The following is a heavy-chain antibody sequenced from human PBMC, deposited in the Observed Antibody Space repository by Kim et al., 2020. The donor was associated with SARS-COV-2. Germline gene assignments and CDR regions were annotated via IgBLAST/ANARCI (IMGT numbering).Heavy chain of an antibody. D-gene: IGHD3-10*01. J-gene: IGHJ3*01. CDR2: MTASGDAT. CDR3: VKSTLLRGVTLAGNAFDV. Sequence: GGSLRLSCAASGSSFDTYAMTWVRQAPGKGPEWVATMTASGDATDYSDSVRGRFVISRDNARKIVFLQMNSLRADDTATYHCVKSTLLRGVTLAGNAFDVWGPGSLVSVSS. CDR1: GSSFDTYA. V-gene: IGHV3-23*01.